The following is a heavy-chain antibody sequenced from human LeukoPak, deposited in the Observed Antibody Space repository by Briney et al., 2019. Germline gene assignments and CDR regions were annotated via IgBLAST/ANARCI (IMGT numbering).Heavy chain of an antibody. CDR2: ISGSVRT. J-gene: IGHJ4*02. CDR1: GFTFSSYP. D-gene: IGHD2-2*01. CDR3: AKVPGYCSRTSCYGYFGY. Sequence: AGSLCLSCAASGFTFSSYPLSWVRQAPGKGLGWVSVISGSVRTYYSDSVKGRFTISRYNYKNTMYLQMNSLRAEDTAVYYCAKVPGYCSRTSCYGYFGYWGQRNLV. V-gene: IGHV3-23*01.